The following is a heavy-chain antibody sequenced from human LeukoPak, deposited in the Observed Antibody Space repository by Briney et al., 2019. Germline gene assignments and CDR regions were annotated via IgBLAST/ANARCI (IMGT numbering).Heavy chain of an antibody. D-gene: IGHD7-27*01. CDR3: AKDQWGSNFDY. V-gene: IGHV3-7*01. J-gene: IGHJ4*02. Sequence: GGSLRLSCAAAGFTLSNYWMSWVRQAPGKGLEWVANIKKDGSEKYYVDSVKGRFTISRDNAKNSLYLQMNSLRAEDTAVYYCAKDQWGSNFDYWGQGTLVTVSS. CDR1: GFTLSNYW. CDR2: IKKDGSEK.